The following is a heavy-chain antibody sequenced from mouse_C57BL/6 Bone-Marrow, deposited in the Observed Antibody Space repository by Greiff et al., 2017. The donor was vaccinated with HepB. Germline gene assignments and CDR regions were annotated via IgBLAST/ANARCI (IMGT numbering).Heavy chain of an antibody. CDR1: GYAFSSSW. D-gene: IGHD2-1*01. V-gene: IGHV1-82*01. J-gene: IGHJ3*01. CDR2: IYPGDGDT. CDR3: ARNGNFPAWFAY. Sequence: VQLQQSGPELVKPGASVKISCKASGYAFSSSWMNWVKQRPGKGLEWIGRIYPGDGDTNYNGKFKGNATLTADKSSSTAYMQLSSLTSEDSAVYFCARNGNFPAWFAYWGQGTLVTVSA.